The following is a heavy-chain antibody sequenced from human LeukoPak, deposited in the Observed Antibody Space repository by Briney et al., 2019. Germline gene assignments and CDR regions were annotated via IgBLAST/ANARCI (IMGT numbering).Heavy chain of an antibody. CDR2: ISSSGSTI. Sequence: KTGGSLRLSCAASGFTFSDYYMSWIRQAPGKGLEWVSYISSSGSTIYYADSVKGRFTISRDNAKNSLYLQMNSLRAEDTAVYYCARVMAVNPDWFDPWGQGTLVTVSS. J-gene: IGHJ5*02. D-gene: IGHD5-24*01. CDR3: ARVMAVNPDWFDP. V-gene: IGHV3-11*04. CDR1: GFTFSDYY.